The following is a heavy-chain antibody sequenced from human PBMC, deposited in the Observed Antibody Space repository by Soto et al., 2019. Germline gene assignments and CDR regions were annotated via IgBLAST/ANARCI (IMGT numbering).Heavy chain of an antibody. V-gene: IGHV3-33*01. Sequence: PGGSLRLSCAASGFTFSSYGMHWVRQAPGKGLEWVAVIWYDGSNKYYADSVKGRFTISRDNSKNTLYLQMDSLRAEDTAVYYCARVWRSSSWLDAFDIWGQGTMVTVSS. CDR3: ARVWRSSSWLDAFDI. CDR2: IWYDGSNK. D-gene: IGHD6-13*01. CDR1: GFTFSSYG. J-gene: IGHJ3*02.